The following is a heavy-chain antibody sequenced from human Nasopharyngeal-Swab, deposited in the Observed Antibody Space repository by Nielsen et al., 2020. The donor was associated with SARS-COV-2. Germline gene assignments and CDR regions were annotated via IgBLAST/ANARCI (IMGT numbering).Heavy chain of an antibody. D-gene: IGHD3-22*01. CDR3: ARGRRKEIVVVIRAYYYYYMDV. V-gene: IGHV1-8*01. Sequence: ASVKVSCKASGYTFTSYDINWVRQATGQGLEWMGWMNPNSGNTSYAQKFQGRVTMTRNTSISTAYMELSSLRSEDTAVYYCARGRRKEIVVVIRAYYYYYMDVWGKGTTVTVSS. CDR2: MNPNSGNT. J-gene: IGHJ6*03. CDR1: GYTFTSYD.